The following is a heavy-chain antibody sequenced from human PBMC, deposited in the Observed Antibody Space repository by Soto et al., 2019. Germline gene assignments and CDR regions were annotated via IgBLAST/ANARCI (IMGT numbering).Heavy chain of an antibody. D-gene: IGHD7-27*01. Sequence: GGALRLSCAASGFTFRSYWMHWVRQAPGEGLVWVSRINNDGSSTSYADSVKGRFTISRDNAKNTLYLQMNSLRAEDTAVYYCARGKANWGSDYYYYMDVWGKGTTVTVSS. CDR3: ARGKANWGSDYYYYMDV. CDR2: INNDGSST. CDR1: GFTFRSYW. V-gene: IGHV3-74*01. J-gene: IGHJ6*03.